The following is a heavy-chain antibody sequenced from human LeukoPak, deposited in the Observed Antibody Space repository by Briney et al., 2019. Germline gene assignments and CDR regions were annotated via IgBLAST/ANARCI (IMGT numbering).Heavy chain of an antibody. J-gene: IGHJ4*02. CDR2: IYYSGST. D-gene: IGHD1-1*01. V-gene: IGHV4-59*01. CDR3: ARIIPTLYRYNWNVGYFDY. CDR1: GGSISSYY. Sequence: SETLSLTCTVSGGSISSYYWNWIRQPPGKGLEWIGYIYYSGSTNYNPSLKSRVTISVDTSKNQFSLKLSSVTAADTAVYYCARIIPTLYRYNWNVGYFDYWGQGTLVTVSS.